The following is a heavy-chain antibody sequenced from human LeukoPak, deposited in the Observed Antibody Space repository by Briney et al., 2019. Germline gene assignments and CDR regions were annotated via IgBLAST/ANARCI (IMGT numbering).Heavy chain of an antibody. CDR1: GGSISGYY. J-gene: IGHJ3*02. D-gene: IGHD1-7*01. CDR2: VYTSGST. CDR3: ARLITGTTTAFDI. V-gene: IGHV4-4*07. Sequence: ASETLSLTCGVSGGSISGYYWTWIRQPAGKGLEWIGRVYTSGSTHYNPSLKTRLTMSVDTSKNQFSLKLSSVTAADTAVYYCARLITGTTTAFDIWGQGTTVTVSS.